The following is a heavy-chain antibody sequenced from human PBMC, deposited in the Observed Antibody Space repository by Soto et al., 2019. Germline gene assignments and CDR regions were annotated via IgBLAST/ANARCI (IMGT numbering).Heavy chain of an antibody. CDR3: ARMVGATLVDF. J-gene: IGHJ4*02. V-gene: IGHV4-4*02. CDR2: IYHSGST. Sequence: QVQLQESGPGLVRPSGTLSLTCAVSGATISSTTSGNWWSWVRQPPGKGLEWIGEIYHSGSTNYNPSLKSRVTMSVDESKNQFSLKLSSVTAADTAVYYCARMVGATLVDFWGQGTLVTVSS. CDR1: GATISSTTSGNW. D-gene: IGHD1-26*01.